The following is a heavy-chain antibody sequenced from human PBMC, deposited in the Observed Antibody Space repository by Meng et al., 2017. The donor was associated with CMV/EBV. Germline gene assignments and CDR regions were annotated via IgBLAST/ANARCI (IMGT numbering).Heavy chain of an antibody. CDR1: GYTFTSYG. V-gene: IGHV1-18*01. CDR2: ISAYNGNT. D-gene: IGHD2-2*01. Sequence: ASVKVSCKASGYTFTSYGISWVRQAPGQGLEWMGWISAYNGNTNYAQKLQGRVTMTTDTSTSTAYMELRSLRSDDTAVYYGARGPGVVVPAATDYWGQGTLVTVSS. J-gene: IGHJ4*02. CDR3: ARGPGVVVPAATDY.